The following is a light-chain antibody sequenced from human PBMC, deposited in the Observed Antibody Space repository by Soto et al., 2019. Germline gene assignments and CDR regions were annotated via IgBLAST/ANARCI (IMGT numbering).Light chain of an antibody. CDR3: QQYNDWPFT. Sequence: EIVLTQSPATLSVSPGERATLSCRASQNFNSNLAWYQQKPGQATSLLIDDASTRATGIPARFSGSGSGTEFTLTISRLQSEDCAVYYCQQYNDWPFTFGQGTKLEIQ. CDR1: QNFNSN. J-gene: IGKJ2*01. V-gene: IGKV3-15*01. CDR2: DAS.